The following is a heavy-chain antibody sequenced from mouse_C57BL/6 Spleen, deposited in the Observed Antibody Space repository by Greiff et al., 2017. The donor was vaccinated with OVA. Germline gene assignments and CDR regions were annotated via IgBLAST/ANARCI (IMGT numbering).Heavy chain of an antibody. Sequence: EVQLVESEGGLVQPGSSMKLSCTASGFTFSDYYMAWVRQVPEKGLEWVANINYDGSSTYYLDSLKSRFIISRDNAKNMLYLQMSSLQSEDTATYYCARGGDYGYWYFDVWGTGTTVTVSS. CDR2: INYDGSST. CDR3: ARGGDYGYWYFDV. J-gene: IGHJ1*03. CDR1: GFTFSDYY. D-gene: IGHD2-4*01. V-gene: IGHV5-16*01.